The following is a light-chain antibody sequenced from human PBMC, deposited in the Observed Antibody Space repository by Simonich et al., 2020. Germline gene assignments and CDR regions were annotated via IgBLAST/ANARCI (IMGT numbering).Light chain of an antibody. CDR3: QQYDKLPST. CDR1: QDISNY. J-gene: IGKJ5*01. V-gene: IGKV1-33*01. CDR2: DAS. Sequence: DIQMTQSPSALSASVGNRVTLTCQARQDISNYFNSYQQKQGKSPKLLIYDASNLETGVTSRCSGSGSGTDFTFTISSLQPEVIAKYYCQQYDKLPSTFGQGTRLEIK.